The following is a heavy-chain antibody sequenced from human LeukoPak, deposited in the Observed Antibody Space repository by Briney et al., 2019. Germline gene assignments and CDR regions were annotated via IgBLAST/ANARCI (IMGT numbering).Heavy chain of an antibody. V-gene: IGHV3-30*02. CDR2: IRYDGSNK. D-gene: IGHD2-2*01. CDR1: GFTFSSYG. J-gene: IGHJ4*02. CDR3: ARDLQYQRVLDY. Sequence: GGSLRLSCAASGFTFSSYGMHWVRQAPGKGLEWVAFIRYDGSNKYYADSVKGRFTISRDNSKNTLYLQMNSLRAEDTAVYYCARDLQYQRVLDYRGQGTLVTVSS.